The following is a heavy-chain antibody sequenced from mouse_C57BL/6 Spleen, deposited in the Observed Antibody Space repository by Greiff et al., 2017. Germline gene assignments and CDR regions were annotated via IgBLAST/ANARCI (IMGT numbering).Heavy chain of an antibody. J-gene: IGHJ2*01. CDR2: ISSGSSTI. Sequence: EVKLEESGGGLVKPGGSLKLSCAASGFTFSDYGMHWVRQAPEKGLEWVAYISSGSSTIYYADTVKGRFTISRDNAKNTLFLQMTSLRSEDTAMYYCARPHYYGSPYYFDYWGQGTTLTVSS. CDR3: ARPHYYGSPYYFDY. CDR1: GFTFSDYG. V-gene: IGHV5-17*01. D-gene: IGHD1-1*01.